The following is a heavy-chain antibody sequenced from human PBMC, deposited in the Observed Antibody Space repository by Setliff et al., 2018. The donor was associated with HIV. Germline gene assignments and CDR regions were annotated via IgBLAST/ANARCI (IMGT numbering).Heavy chain of an antibody. V-gene: IGHV3-48*03. CDR3: ARPNYYDSSDSFDY. D-gene: IGHD3-22*01. CDR2: ISSSGTTI. Sequence: GGSLRLSCAASGFTFSNYEMNWVRQAPGKGLEWVSYISSSGTTIYYADSVKGRFTISRDNAKNSLYLQMNSLRAEDTAVYYCARPNYYDSSDSFDYWGQGTLVTVSS. J-gene: IGHJ4*02. CDR1: GFTFSNYE.